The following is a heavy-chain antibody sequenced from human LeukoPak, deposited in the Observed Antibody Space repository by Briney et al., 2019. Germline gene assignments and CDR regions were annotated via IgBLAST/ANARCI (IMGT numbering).Heavy chain of an antibody. Sequence: GGSLRLSCAASGFTFSAYYMSWFRQAPGKGLEWISYIGTSDSTLYYADSVKGRFTISRDNAKNSLFLQMNSLRAEDTGVYYCARVGSLVAAGTIDYWGQGTLVTVSS. CDR2: IGTSDSTL. CDR1: GFTFSAYY. V-gene: IGHV3-11*01. D-gene: IGHD6-13*01. CDR3: ARVGSLVAAGTIDY. J-gene: IGHJ4*02.